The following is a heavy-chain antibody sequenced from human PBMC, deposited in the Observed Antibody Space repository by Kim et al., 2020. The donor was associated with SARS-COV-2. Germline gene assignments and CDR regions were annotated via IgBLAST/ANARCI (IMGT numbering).Heavy chain of an antibody. CDR3: ARDGGSGSYYSRTYYYGMDV. D-gene: IGHD3-10*01. CDR2: ISAYNGNT. CDR1: GYTFTSYG. V-gene: IGHV1-18*04. J-gene: IGHJ6*02. Sequence: ASVKVSCKASGYTFTSYGIIWVRQAPGQGLEWMGWISAYNGNTNYAQKLQGRVTMTTDTSTSTAYMELRSLRSDDTAVYYCARDGGSGSYYSRTYYYGMDVWGQGTTVTVSS.